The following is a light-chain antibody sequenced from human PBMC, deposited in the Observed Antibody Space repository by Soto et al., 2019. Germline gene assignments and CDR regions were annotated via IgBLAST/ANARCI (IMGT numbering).Light chain of an antibody. Sequence: DIQLTQSPSFLSASVGDRVTIACRASQGVSSYLAWFQQRPGKAPKLLIYTASTLQSGVPSRFSGSGSGTEFTLTISSLQPEDFATYYRQQLNSYPLTFGGGTK. CDR3: QQLNSYPLT. J-gene: IGKJ4*01. CDR1: QGVSSY. V-gene: IGKV1-9*01. CDR2: TAS.